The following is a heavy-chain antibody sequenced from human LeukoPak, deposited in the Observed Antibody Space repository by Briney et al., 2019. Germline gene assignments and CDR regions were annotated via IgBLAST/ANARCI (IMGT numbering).Heavy chain of an antibody. CDR2: ISSSSDYI. Sequence: GGSLRLSCAASGFTFSNYNMNWVRQAPGKGLEWVSSISSSSDYIYYADSVEGRFTISRDNAKNSLYLQMKSLRAEDTAVYYCARGKTSQNIVTRKTYNWFDPWGQGTLVTVSS. J-gene: IGHJ5*02. V-gene: IGHV3-21*01. D-gene: IGHD2/OR15-2a*01. CDR1: GFTFSNYN. CDR3: ARGKTSQNIVTRKTYNWFDP.